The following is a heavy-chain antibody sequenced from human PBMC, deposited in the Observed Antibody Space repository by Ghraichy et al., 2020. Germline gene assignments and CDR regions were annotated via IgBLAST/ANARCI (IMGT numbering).Heavy chain of an antibody. D-gene: IGHD3-22*01. CDR2: IKQDGSDK. CDR1: GFTFSSYW. Sequence: GGSLRLSCAASGFTFSSYWMGWVRQAPGKGLEWVANIKQDGSDKYYVDSVKGRFTISRDNAKSSLYLQMNSLRAEDTAVYYCARDPYYYDSSGSSPGVSDDYGGQGPRVTVSS. CDR3: ARDPYYYDSSGSSPGVSDDY. J-gene: IGHJ4*02. V-gene: IGHV3-7*03.